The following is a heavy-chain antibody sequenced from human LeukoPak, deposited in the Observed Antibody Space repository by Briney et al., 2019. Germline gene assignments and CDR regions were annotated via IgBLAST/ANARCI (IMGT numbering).Heavy chain of an antibody. V-gene: IGHV4-34*01. CDR2: INHSGST. Sequence: PSETLSLTCAVYGGSFSGYYWSWIRQPPGKGLEWIGEINHSGSTNYNPSLKSRVTISVDTSKNQFSLKLSSVTAADTAVYYCARGVPYYDDKSTSWFAFDIWGQGTVVSVSS. CDR3: ARGVPYYDDKSTSWFAFDI. CDR1: GGSFSGYY. J-gene: IGHJ3*02. D-gene: IGHD4-23*01.